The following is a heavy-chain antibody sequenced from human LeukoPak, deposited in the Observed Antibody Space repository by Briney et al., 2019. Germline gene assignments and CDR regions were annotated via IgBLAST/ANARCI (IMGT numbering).Heavy chain of an antibody. CDR3: ARHDGCGGYHASTAY. J-gene: IGHJ4*02. D-gene: IGHD2-21*01. CDR2: IYYSGST. Sequence: PSETLSLTCTVSGGSISSSSYYWGWIRQPPGKGLEWIGSIYYSGSTYYNPSLKSRVTISVDTSKNQFSLKLSSVTAADTAVYYCARHDGCGGYHASTAYWGQGTLVTVSS. V-gene: IGHV4-39*01. CDR1: GGSISSSSYY.